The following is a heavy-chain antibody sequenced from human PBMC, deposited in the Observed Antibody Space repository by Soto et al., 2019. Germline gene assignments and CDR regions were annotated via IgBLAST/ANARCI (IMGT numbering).Heavy chain of an antibody. CDR2: VNPILSMS. J-gene: IGHJ4*02. D-gene: IGHD3-10*01. CDR3: ATSYGSGYRAFDY. Sequence: QVQLVQSGAEVKRPGSSVKVSCKASGDTFSFYSINWVRQAPGLGLEWMGRVNPILSMSNYAQRFQGRVTMTAHKSTSTAYMELRGLRSEDTAMYYCATSYGSGYRAFDYWGQGALVTVSS. CDR1: GDTFSFYS. V-gene: IGHV1-69*04.